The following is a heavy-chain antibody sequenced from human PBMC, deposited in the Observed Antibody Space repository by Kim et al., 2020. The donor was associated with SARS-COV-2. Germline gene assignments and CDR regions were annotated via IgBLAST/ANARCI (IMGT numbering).Heavy chain of an antibody. V-gene: IGHV4-59*08. Sequence: SETLSLTCTVSGGSISSYYWSWIRQPPGKGLEWIGYIYYSGSTNYNPSLKSRVTISVDTSKNQFSLKLSSVTAADTAVYYCARHGVGSGYDFQYYYYGMDVWGQGTTVTVSS. D-gene: IGHD5-12*01. CDR3: ARHGVGSGYDFQYYYYGMDV. CDR2: IYYSGST. CDR1: GGSISSYY. J-gene: IGHJ6*02.